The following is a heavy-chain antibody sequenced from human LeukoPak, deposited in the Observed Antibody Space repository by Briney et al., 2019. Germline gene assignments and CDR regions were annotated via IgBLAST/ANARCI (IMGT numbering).Heavy chain of an antibody. CDR1: GGSISSYY. CDR3: ARVGGSNYYYYGMDV. V-gene: IGHV4-59*01. CDR2: IYHSGST. D-gene: IGHD3-10*01. J-gene: IGHJ6*02. Sequence: SETLSLTCTVSGGSISSYYWSWIRQPPGKGLEWIGYIYHSGSTNYNPSLKSRVTISIDTSKNQFSLKLSSVTAADTAVYYCARVGGSNYYYYGMDVWGQGTTVTVSS.